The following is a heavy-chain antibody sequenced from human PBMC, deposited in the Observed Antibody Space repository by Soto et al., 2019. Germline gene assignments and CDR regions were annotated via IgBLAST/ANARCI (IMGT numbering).Heavy chain of an antibody. CDR2: IYHSGST. CDR1: GGSISSGGYS. Sequence: PSETLSLTCAVSGGSISSGGYSWSRIRQPPGKGLEWIGYIYHSGSTYYNPSLKSRVTISVDRSKNQFSLKLSSVTAADTAVYYCARQGRAGNWFDPWGQGTLVTVSS. CDR3: ARQGRAGNWFDP. V-gene: IGHV4-30-2*01. J-gene: IGHJ5*02.